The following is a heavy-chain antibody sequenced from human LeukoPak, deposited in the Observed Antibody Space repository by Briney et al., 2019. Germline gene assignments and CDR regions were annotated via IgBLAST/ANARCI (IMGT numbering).Heavy chain of an antibody. CDR1: GFTFSTYA. D-gene: IGHD2-21*02. J-gene: IGHJ1*01. CDR3: VKGVVVTAYLSRH. V-gene: IGHV3-64D*06. CDR2: ISSNGGTT. Sequence: GGSLRLSCSVSGFTFSTYAMHWVRQAPGKGLEYVSAISSNGGTTYYADSVKSRFTISRDNSKNTLYLQMSSLRTEDTAVYYCVKGVVVTAYLSRHWGQGALVTVSS.